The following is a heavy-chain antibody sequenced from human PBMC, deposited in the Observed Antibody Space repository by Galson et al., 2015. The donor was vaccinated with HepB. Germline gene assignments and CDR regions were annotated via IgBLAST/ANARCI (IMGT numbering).Heavy chain of an antibody. CDR1: GYTFTNYA. Sequence: SVQVSCKASGYTFTNYASNGVRQAPGPGLEWMGWLNTNTGEPTSAQAFTGRFVFSLDTSVTTAHLQISSLKPEDTAEYYCARVTSTHNFGRSRYSFYYYGMDVWGQGTTVTVPS. D-gene: IGHD1-20*01. V-gene: IGHV7-4-1*02. CDR3: ARVTSTHNFGRSRYSFYYYGMDV. J-gene: IGHJ6*02. CDR2: LNTNTGEP.